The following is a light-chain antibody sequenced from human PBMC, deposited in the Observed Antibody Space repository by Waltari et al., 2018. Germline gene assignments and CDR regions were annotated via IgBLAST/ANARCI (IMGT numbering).Light chain of an antibody. CDR1: TSNVGTQT. Sequence: QSVLTQPPSASGTPGERVTISCSGSTSNVGTQTVNWYQHFPGMAPKLLIYKNDQRHSGVPDRFSGSKSGTSASLAISGLQSEDEAVYYCAAWDDSLSGYVFGTGTKVSV. V-gene: IGLV1-44*01. CDR3: AAWDDSLSGYV. CDR2: KND. J-gene: IGLJ1*01.